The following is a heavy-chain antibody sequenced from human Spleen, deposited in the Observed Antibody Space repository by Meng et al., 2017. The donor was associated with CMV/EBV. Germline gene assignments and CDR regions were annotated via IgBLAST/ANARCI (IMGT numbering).Heavy chain of an antibody. CDR2: ISSSGNIK. Sequence: GGSLRLSCVVSGFTFSGYEMNWVRLAPGKGLEWVSYISSSGNIKYYADSVKGRFTISRDNARNSLYLQMNSLRVEDTAVYYCARLDYWGQGTLVTVSS. CDR1: GFTFSGYE. J-gene: IGHJ4*02. CDR3: ARLDY. V-gene: IGHV3-48*03.